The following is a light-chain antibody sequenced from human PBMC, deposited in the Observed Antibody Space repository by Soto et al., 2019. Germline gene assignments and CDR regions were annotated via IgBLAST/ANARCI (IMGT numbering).Light chain of an antibody. CDR2: AAS. Sequence: RVPQSXSTLSGSNEEXXXXXXXASQTISSWLAWYQRKXGKAPRLLIYAASXLQSWVPSRFTGSGSGTDFTLTISSLQPEDFATYYCQQSYTSWWTFGQGTKMDIK. J-gene: IGKJ1*01. V-gene: IGKV1-39*01. CDR3: QQSYTSWWT. CDR1: QTISSW.